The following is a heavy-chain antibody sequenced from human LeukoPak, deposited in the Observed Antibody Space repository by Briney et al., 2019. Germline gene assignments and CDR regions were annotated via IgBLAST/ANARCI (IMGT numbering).Heavy chain of an antibody. CDR1: GYSISSGYY. Sequence: PSETLSLTCTVSGYSISSGYYWGWIRQPPGKGLEWIGSIYHSGISYYNPSLKTRVTISVDTSNNQFSLKLTSVTAADTAVYYCARDRGHNMDVWGRGTTVTVSS. CDR3: ARDRGHNMDV. J-gene: IGHJ6*03. V-gene: IGHV4-38-2*02. D-gene: IGHD2-15*01. CDR2: IYHSGIS.